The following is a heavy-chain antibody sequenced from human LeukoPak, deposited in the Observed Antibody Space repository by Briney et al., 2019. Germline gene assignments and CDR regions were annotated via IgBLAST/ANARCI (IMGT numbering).Heavy chain of an antibody. CDR3: AQASGYDRY. J-gene: IGHJ4*02. CDR2: IKSKTDGGTT. CDR1: GFTFSNAW. V-gene: IGHV3-15*01. D-gene: IGHD5-12*01. Sequence: GGSLRLSCAASGFTFSNAWMTWVRQAPGKGLEWVGRIKSKTDGGTTDYAAPVRGRFTISRDDSKNTLYLQMNGLKTEDTAVYYCAQASGYDRYWGQGTLVTVSS.